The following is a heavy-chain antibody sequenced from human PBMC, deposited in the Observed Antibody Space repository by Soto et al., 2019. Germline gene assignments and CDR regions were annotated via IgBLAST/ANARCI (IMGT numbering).Heavy chain of an antibody. CDR1: GFTFSSYS. D-gene: IGHD2-2*01. CDR2: ISSGSGTI. V-gene: IGHV3-48*01. Sequence: SLRLSCAASGFTFSSYSMNWVRQAPGKGLEWVSYISSGSGTIYYADSVKGRFTISRDNAKNSLYLQMDSLRAEDTAVYYRARAGLGYCSSTSCRFNDYWGQGTLVTVSS. J-gene: IGHJ4*02. CDR3: ARAGLGYCSSTSCRFNDY.